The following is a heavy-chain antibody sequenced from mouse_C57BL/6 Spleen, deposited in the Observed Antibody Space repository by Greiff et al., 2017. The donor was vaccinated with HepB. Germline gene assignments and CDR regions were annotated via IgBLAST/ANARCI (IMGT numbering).Heavy chain of an antibody. CDR1: GYTFTDYN. CDR3: ARYDYDDWYFDV. Sequence: EVKLVESGPELVKPGASVKIPCKASGYTFTDYNMDWVKQSHGKSLEWIGDINPNNGGTIYNQKFKGKATLTVDKSSSTAYMELRSLTSEDTAVYYCARYDYDDWYFDVWGTGTTVTVSS. J-gene: IGHJ1*03. CDR2: INPNNGGT. V-gene: IGHV1-18*01. D-gene: IGHD2-4*01.